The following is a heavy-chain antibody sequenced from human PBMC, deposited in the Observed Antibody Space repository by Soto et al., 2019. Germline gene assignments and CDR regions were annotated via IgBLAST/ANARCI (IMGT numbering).Heavy chain of an antibody. CDR3: ARLKRDGYNYSPLYY. Sequence: EVQLVQSGAEVKKPGESLKISCKGSGYSFTRYWIGWVRQMPGKGLEWMGIIYPGDSDTRYSPSFQGQVTISADKSISTAYLQWSSLKASDTAMYYCARLKRDGYNYSPLYYWGQGTLVTVSS. D-gene: IGHD5-12*01. CDR1: GYSFTRYW. CDR2: IYPGDSDT. V-gene: IGHV5-51*03. J-gene: IGHJ4*02.